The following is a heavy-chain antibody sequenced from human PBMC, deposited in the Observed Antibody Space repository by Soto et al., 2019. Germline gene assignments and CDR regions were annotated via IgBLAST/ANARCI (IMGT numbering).Heavy chain of an antibody. CDR2: SYYSGTT. V-gene: IGHV4-39*01. Sequence: SETLSLTCTVSGCSISSSSFYWGWMRQRPGKGLEWIGSSYYSGTTYYNPALKSRGIISVDTSKNQSSLQLSSVTAAETAVYYCARITYSYGSGSYYNVGNYYGMDVWGQGTTVTVSS. CDR1: GCSISSSSFY. J-gene: IGHJ6*02. CDR3: ARITYSYGSGSYYNVGNYYGMDV. D-gene: IGHD3-10*01.